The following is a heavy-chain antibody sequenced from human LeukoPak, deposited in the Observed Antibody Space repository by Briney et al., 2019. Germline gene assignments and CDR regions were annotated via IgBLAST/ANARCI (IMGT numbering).Heavy chain of an antibody. Sequence: SVKVSCKASGGTFTSYAISWVRQAPGQGLEWMGGIIPIFGTANYAQKFQGRVTITADESTSTAYMELSSLRSEDAAVYYCARGSSLLGFGELLDWGQGTLVTVSS. D-gene: IGHD3-10*01. CDR3: ARGSSLLGFGELLD. CDR1: GGTFTSYA. CDR2: IIPIFGTA. J-gene: IGHJ4*02. V-gene: IGHV1-69*13.